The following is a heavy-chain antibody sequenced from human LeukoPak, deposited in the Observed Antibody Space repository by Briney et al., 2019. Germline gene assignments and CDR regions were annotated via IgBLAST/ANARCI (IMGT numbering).Heavy chain of an antibody. V-gene: IGHV3-23*01. D-gene: IGHD3-10*01. CDR1: GFTFSSYA. CDR3: AKDYYGSGSYPPGYYMDV. Sequence: GALRLSCAASGFTFSSYAMSWVRQAPGKGLEWVSAISGSGGSTYYADSVKGRFTISRDNSKNTLYLQMNSLRAEDTAVYYCAKDYYGSGSYPPGYYMDVWGKGTTVTVSS. J-gene: IGHJ6*03. CDR2: ISGSGGST.